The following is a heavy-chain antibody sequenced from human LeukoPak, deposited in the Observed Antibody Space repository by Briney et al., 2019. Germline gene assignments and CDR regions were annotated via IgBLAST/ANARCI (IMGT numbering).Heavy chain of an antibody. D-gene: IGHD1-26*01. Sequence: GGSLRLSCAALGFIFSRYSMSWARQAPGKGLEWVSAISGSGTTIYYADSVKGRFTISRDNSKNTIYLQINSLRAEDTAVYYCAKDSGGTYFYYYYYMDVWGKGTTVTVSS. CDR1: GFIFSRYS. CDR3: AKDSGGTYFYYYYYMDV. J-gene: IGHJ6*03. CDR2: ISGSGTTI. V-gene: IGHV3-23*01.